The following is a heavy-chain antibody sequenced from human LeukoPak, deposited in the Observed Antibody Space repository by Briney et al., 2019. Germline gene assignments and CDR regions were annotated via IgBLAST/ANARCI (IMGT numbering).Heavy chain of an antibody. J-gene: IGHJ2*01. V-gene: IGHV4-30-4*01. CDR1: GGSVSSGDYY. Sequence: SQTLSLTCTVSGGSVSSGDYYWSWIRQPPGKGLEWIGYIYNSGTIYYNPSLKSRLTISVDTSRNQFSLRLRSVTAADTAVYYCATAPLPATMWNWYFDLWGRGTLVTVSS. CDR2: IYNSGTI. D-gene: IGHD2-2*01. CDR3: ATAPLPATMWNWYFDL.